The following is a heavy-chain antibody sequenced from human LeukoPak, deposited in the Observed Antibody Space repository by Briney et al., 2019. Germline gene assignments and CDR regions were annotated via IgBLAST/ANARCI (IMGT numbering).Heavy chain of an antibody. Sequence: SETLSLTCTVPGGSISSYYWSSLRQCPGKGLESFGSIYYSGRATYNPSLKSRVTISVDTAKNQFSLQLSSVTAADTAVYYCARYSYYDFWSGYSPYWYFDLWGRGTLVTVSS. J-gene: IGHJ2*01. CDR1: GGSISSYY. CDR2: IYYSGRA. CDR3: ARYSYYDFWSGYSPYWYFDL. V-gene: IGHV4-59*01. D-gene: IGHD3-3*01.